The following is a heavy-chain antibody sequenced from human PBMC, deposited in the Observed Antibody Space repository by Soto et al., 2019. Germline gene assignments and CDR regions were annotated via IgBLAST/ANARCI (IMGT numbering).Heavy chain of an antibody. Sequence: PSETLSLTCTVSGGSISSYFWGWIRQPAGKGLEWIGRIFSSGTANYNPSLKSRVTVSVDTSKNQSSLKVRSVTAADTAVYYCARGEQERRYKYAMDVWGQGTTVTVSS. CDR1: GGSISSYF. V-gene: IGHV4-4*07. CDR3: ARGEQERRYKYAMDV. CDR2: IFSSGTA. D-gene: IGHD1-1*01. J-gene: IGHJ6*02.